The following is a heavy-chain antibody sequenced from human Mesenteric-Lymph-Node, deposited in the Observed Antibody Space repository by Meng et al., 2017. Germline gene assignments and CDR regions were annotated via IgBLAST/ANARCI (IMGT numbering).Heavy chain of an antibody. CDR1: GFSFFGYW. J-gene: IGHJ4*02. Sequence: GGSLRLSCEGSGFSFFGYWMHWVRQVPGKGLVWVSRINGDGSITTYADSVKGRFTISRDNAKNSLYLQMNSLRAEDTALYYCARDVSRHIVVVTAINLDYWGQGTLVTVSS. CDR2: INGDGSIT. CDR3: ARDVSRHIVVVTAINLDY. V-gene: IGHV3-74*03. D-gene: IGHD2-21*02.